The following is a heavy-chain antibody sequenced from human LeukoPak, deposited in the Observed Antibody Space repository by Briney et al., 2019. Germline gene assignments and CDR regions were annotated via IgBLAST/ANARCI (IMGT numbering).Heavy chain of an antibody. CDR1: GYTFTSYD. CDR2: MNPNSGNT. D-gene: IGHD3-22*01. Sequence: ASVKVSCKASGYTFTSYDINWVRQATGQGLEWMGWMNPNSGNTGYAQKFQGRVTMTRNTSISTAYTELSSLRSEDTAVYYCARDILKWSRSGYSFDYWGQGTLVTVSS. V-gene: IGHV1-8*01. J-gene: IGHJ4*02. CDR3: ARDILKWSRSGYSFDY.